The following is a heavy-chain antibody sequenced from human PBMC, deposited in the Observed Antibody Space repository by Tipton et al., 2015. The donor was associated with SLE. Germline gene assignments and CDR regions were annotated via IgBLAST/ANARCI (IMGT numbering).Heavy chain of an antibody. CDR2: IYHSGST. J-gene: IGHJ4*02. V-gene: IGHV4-4*02. Sequence: SLRLSCAVSGGSISSSNWWSWVRQPPGKGLEWIGEIYHSGSTNYNPSLKSRVTISVDKSKNQFSLKLSSVTAADTAVYYCARLGGSGSFDYWGQGTLVTVSS. CDR1: GGSISSSNW. CDR3: ARLGGSGSFDY. D-gene: IGHD3-10*01.